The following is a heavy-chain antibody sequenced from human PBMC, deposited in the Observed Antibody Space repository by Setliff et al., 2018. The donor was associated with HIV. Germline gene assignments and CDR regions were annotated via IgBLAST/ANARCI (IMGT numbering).Heavy chain of an antibody. CDR3: ARDSRDIVVVIAPEPEPYYYYGMDV. Sequence: GASVKVSCKASGYTFTYYAIHWVRQAPGQGLEWMGGIIPIFGTPNYAQKFKGRLTITADESTSTVYMELSSLRSEDTAVYYCARDSRDIVVVIAPEPEPYYYYGMDVWGEGTTVTVSS. CDR2: IIPIFGTP. V-gene: IGHV1-69*13. J-gene: IGHJ6*04. D-gene: IGHD2-15*01. CDR1: GYTFTYYA.